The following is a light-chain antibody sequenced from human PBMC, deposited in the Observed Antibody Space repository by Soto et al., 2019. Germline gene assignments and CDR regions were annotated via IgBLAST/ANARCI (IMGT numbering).Light chain of an antibody. V-gene: IGKV1-39*01. CDR2: AAS. Sequence: DIQMTQSPSSLSASVGDRVTITCRASQTTSHYLNWYQEKPGKAPKLLIYAASSLQSGVPSRFSGSGSGTDFPLPISSLQPEDFATYYCQQSYSTRWTFGQGTKVEIK. J-gene: IGKJ1*01. CDR3: QQSYSTRWT. CDR1: QTTSHY.